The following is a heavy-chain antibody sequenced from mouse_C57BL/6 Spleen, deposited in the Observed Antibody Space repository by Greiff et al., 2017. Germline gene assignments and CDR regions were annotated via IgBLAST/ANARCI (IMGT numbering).Heavy chain of an antibody. V-gene: IGHV1-55*01. Sequence: VKLQESGAELVKPGASVKMSCKASGYTFTSYWITWVKQRPGQGLEWIGDIYPGSGSTNYNEKFKSKATLTVDTSSSTAYMQLSSLTSEDSAVYYSSRWGSTMVTTVDYWGQGTTLTVSS. CDR1: GYTFTSYW. CDR3: SRWGSTMVTTVDY. J-gene: IGHJ2*01. CDR2: IYPGSGST. D-gene: IGHD2-2*01.